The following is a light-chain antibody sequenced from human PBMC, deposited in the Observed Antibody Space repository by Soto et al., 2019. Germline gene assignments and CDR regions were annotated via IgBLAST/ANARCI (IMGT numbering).Light chain of an antibody. V-gene: IGKV3-20*01. J-gene: IGKJ2*01. CDR3: HQYGYSPNT. Sequence: EIVLTQSPGTLALSPGERATLSCRASRSVSSRYLAWYQQKAGQAPRLLISGASSRATGIPDRFNGSGSGTDFNLIISRLEPEDFTMYYCHQYGYSPNTFGQGTKVEIK. CDR1: RSVSSRY. CDR2: GAS.